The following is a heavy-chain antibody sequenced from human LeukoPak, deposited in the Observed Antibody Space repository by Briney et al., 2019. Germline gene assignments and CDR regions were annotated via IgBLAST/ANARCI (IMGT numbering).Heavy chain of an antibody. CDR3: ARGRAQKDY. J-gene: IGHJ4*02. CDR1: GGSISSYY. V-gene: IGHV4-59*01. CDR2: IYYSGST. Sequence: SETLSLTCTVSGGSISSYYWSWIRQPPGKGLEWIGCIYYSGSTNYNPSLKSRVTTSVDTSKNQFSLKLSSVTAADTAVYYCARGRAQKDYWGQGTLVTVSS.